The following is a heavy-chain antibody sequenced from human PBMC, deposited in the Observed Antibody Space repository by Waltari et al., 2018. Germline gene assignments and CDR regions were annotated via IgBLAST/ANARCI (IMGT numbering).Heavy chain of an antibody. D-gene: IGHD3-3*01. CDR3: ARSSYYDFWSGYYGWFDP. CDR2: IIPIFGTA. J-gene: IGHJ5*02. Sequence: QVQLVQSGAEVKKPGSSVKVSCKASGGTFSSYAISWVRQAPGHGLEWMGGIIPIFGTANYAQKFQGRVTITADESTSTAYMELSSLRSEDTAVYYCARSSYYDFWSGYYGWFDPWGQGTLVTVSS. CDR1: GGTFSSYA. V-gene: IGHV1-69*01.